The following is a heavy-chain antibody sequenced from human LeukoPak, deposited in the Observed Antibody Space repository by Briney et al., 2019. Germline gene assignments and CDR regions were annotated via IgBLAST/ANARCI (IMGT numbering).Heavy chain of an antibody. V-gene: IGHV3-7*01. CDR1: GCIFSRYW. CDR3: ARDRGAFDV. CDR2: IKQDGSEK. J-gene: IGHJ3*01. Sequence: GGSLRLSCAASGCIFSRYWMRWVRQAPGKGLEGVANIKQDGSEKYYVDSVKGRFTISRDNAKNSLYLQMNSLRAEYTAVYYCARDRGAFDVWGQGTMVTVSS.